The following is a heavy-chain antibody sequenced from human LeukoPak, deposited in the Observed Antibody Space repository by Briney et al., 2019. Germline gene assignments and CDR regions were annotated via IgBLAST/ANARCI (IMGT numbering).Heavy chain of an antibody. D-gene: IGHD1-26*01. V-gene: IGHV3-30*02. CDR3: AKNYGGRGYYYYHYGMDV. Sequence: GGSLRLSCAASGFTFSSYGMHWVRQAPGKGLEWVTFIRYDGSNKYYADSVKGRFTISRDNSKNTLYLQMNSLRAEDTAVYYCAKNYGGRGYYYYHYGMDVWGQGTTVTVSS. CDR1: GFTFSSYG. J-gene: IGHJ6*02. CDR2: IRYDGSNK.